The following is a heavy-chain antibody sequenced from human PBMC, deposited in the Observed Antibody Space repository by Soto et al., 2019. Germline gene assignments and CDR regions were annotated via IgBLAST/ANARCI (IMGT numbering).Heavy chain of an antibody. J-gene: IGHJ4*02. D-gene: IGHD3-3*01. CDR1: GCTFTSYG. V-gene: IGHV1-18*01. CDR2: ISAYNGNT. CDR3: ARDRIEPILLDY. Sequence: ASVKVSCKASGCTFTSYGISWARQAPGQGLEWMGWISAYNGNTNYAQKLQGRVTMTTDTSTSTAYMELRSLRSDDTAVYYCARDRIEPILLDYWGQGTLVTVSS.